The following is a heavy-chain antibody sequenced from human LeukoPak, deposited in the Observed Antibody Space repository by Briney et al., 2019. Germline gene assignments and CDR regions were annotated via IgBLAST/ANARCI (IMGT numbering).Heavy chain of an antibody. CDR3: ARSYSSSWYGFGY. CDR1: DGSISSYY. V-gene: IGHV4-59*01. J-gene: IGHJ4*02. D-gene: IGHD6-13*01. CDR2: IYYSGST. Sequence: SETLSLTCTVSDGSISSYYWSWIRQPPGQGLEWIGYIYYSGSTNYDPSLKSRVTISVDTSKNQFSLKLSSVTAADTAVYYCARSYSSSWYGFGYWGQGTLVTVSS.